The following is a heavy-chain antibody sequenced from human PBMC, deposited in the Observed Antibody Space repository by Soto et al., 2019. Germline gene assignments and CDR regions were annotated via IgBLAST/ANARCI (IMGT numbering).Heavy chain of an antibody. D-gene: IGHD3-16*02. V-gene: IGHV4-4*02. CDR3: ARDRHDYVWGSYRFDAFDI. J-gene: IGHJ3*02. Sequence: QVQLQESGPGLVKPSGTLSLTCAVSGGSISSSNWWSWVRQPPGKGLEWIGEIYHSGSTNYNPSXXGRVPISVDKXXNXCXXKLSSVTAADTAVYYCARDRHDYVWGSYRFDAFDIWGQGTMVTVSS. CDR1: GGSISSSNW. CDR2: IYHSGST.